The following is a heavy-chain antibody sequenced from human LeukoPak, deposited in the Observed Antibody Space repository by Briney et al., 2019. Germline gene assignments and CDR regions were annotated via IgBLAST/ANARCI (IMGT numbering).Heavy chain of an antibody. CDR1: GFTFSSYW. Sequence: PGGSLRLSCAASGFTFSSYWMSWVRQAPGKGLEWVANIKQDGSEKYYVDSVKGRFTISRDNAKNSLYLQMNSLRAEDTAVYYCARPYYDFWSGYYSYFDYWGQGTLVTVSS. D-gene: IGHD3-3*01. V-gene: IGHV3-7*01. CDR3: ARPYYDFWSGYYSYFDY. CDR2: IKQDGSEK. J-gene: IGHJ4*02.